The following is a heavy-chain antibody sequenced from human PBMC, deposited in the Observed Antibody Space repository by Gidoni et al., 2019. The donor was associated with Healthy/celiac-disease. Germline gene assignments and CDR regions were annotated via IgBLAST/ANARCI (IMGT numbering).Heavy chain of an antibody. Sequence: QVQLVQSGAEVKNPGASVKVSCQASGYTFTSSAMHWVRQAPGQRLEWMGWINAGNGNTKYSHKFQGRVTITRDTSASTAYMELSSLRSEDTAVYYCARDFGRGTSGPYADYGMDVWGQGTTVTVSS. D-gene: IGHD2-2*01. V-gene: IGHV1-3*01. CDR1: GYTFTSSA. CDR2: INAGNGNT. J-gene: IGHJ6*02. CDR3: ARDFGRGTSGPYADYGMDV.